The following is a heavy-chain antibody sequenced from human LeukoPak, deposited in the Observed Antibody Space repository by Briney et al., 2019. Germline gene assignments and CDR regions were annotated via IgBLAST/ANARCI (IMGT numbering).Heavy chain of an antibody. CDR3: ARERRKDAFDI. J-gene: IGHJ3*02. CDR2: ISTSGSTK. Sequence: GRSLRLSCAASGCSFSSYEMNWVRQAPGKGLEWVSYISTSGSTKHYADSVKRRITISRDNSKNSLYLQMNSLRVEDTAVYYCARERRKDAFDIWGQGTMVTVSS. V-gene: IGHV3-48*03. CDR1: GCSFSSYE.